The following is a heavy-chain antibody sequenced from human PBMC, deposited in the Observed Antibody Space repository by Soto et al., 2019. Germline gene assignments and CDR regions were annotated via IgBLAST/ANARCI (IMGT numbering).Heavy chain of an antibody. Sequence: QVQLVQSGAEVKKPGASVKVSCKASGYTFTSYDINWVRQATGQGLEWMGWMNPNSGNTGYAQKFQGRVTITRNTSISTAYMELRSLRSEDTAVYYCARGGFQVNATIAANWFDPWGQGTLVTVSS. CDR1: GYTFTSYD. CDR3: ARGGFQVNATIAANWFDP. CDR2: MNPNSGNT. D-gene: IGHD5-12*01. J-gene: IGHJ5*02. V-gene: IGHV1-8*01.